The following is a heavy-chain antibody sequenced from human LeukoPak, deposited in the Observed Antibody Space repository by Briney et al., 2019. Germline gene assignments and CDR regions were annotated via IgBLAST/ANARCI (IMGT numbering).Heavy chain of an antibody. Sequence: SETLSLTCTVSGGSISSGGYYWSWIRQPPGKGLEWIGYIYHSGSTYYNPSLKSRVTISVDSSKNQFSLKLSSVTAADTAVYYCARREMGPTFYYYYYMDVWGKGTTVTVSS. CDR3: ARREMGPTFYYYYYMDV. CDR1: GGSISSGGYY. D-gene: IGHD1-26*01. J-gene: IGHJ6*03. CDR2: IYHSGST. V-gene: IGHV4-30-2*01.